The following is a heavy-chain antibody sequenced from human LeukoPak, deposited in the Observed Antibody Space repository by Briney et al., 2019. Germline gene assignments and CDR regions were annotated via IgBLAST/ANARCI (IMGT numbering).Heavy chain of an antibody. CDR2: IYYSGST. Sequence: PSETLSLTCTVSGGSISSYYWSWIRQPPGKGLEWIGYIYYSGSTYYNPSLKSRVTISVDTSKNQFSLKLSSVTAADTAVYYCARLKLGGIVVVFDYWGQGTLVTVSS. CDR3: ARLKLGGIVVVFDY. V-gene: IGHV4-59*08. D-gene: IGHD3-22*01. J-gene: IGHJ4*02. CDR1: GGSISSYY.